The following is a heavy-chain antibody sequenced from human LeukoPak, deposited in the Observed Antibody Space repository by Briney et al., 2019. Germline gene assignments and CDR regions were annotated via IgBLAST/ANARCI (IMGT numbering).Heavy chain of an antibody. V-gene: IGHV3-11*04. CDR2: ISSSGSTI. CDR1: GFTFSDYY. J-gene: IGHJ4*02. D-gene: IGHD6-13*01. CDR3: ASIAAADPFDY. Sequence: GGSLRLSCAASGFTFSDYYMSWIRQAPGKGLEWVSYISSSGSTIYYADTVKGRFTISRDNARNSLYLQMNSLRAEDTPVYYCASIAAADPFDYWGQGTLVTVSS.